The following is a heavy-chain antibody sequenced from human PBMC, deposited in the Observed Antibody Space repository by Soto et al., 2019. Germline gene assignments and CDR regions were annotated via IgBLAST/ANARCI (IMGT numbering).Heavy chain of an antibody. J-gene: IGHJ4*01. CDR3: ARRSENYFDY. CDR1: VGAFNSHV. CDR2: IIPVFGIV. Sequence: QVPFVQSGPEVKTPGSSVKVACKGSVGAFNSHVITWVRQAPGQGLEWMGGIIPVFGIVNYARMFQDRVTITADEFTNTVYLEMNSLRSDDTGVYYCARRSENYFDYWGHGSLISVSS. V-gene: IGHV1-69*12.